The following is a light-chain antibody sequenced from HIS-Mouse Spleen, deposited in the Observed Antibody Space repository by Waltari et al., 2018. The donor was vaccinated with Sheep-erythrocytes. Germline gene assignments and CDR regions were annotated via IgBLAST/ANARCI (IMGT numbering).Light chain of an antibody. CDR1: KLGDQY. Sequence: SYELTQPPSVSVSPGQTASITCPGDKLGDQYACWYQQKSGQAPVLVIYEDSKRPSGIPERFSGSSSGTMATLTISGAQVEDDADYYCYSTDSSGNHWVFGGGTKLTVL. CDR3: YSTDSSGNHWV. J-gene: IGLJ3*02. V-gene: IGLV3-10*01. CDR2: EDS.